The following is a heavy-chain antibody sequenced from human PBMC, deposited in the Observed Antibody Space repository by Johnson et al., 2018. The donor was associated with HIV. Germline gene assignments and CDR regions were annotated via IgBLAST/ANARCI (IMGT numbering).Heavy chain of an antibody. CDR1: GFTFSSYG. CDR3: AKEGSSSPWAFDI. J-gene: IGHJ3*02. V-gene: IGHV3-9*01. CDR2: ISWNSGSI. D-gene: IGHD2-15*01. Sequence: VQLVESGGGVVQPGRSLRLSCAASGFTFSSYGMHWVRQAPGKGLEWVSGISWNSGSIGYADSVKGRFTISRDNAKNSLYLQMNSLRAEDTALYYCAKEGSSSPWAFDIWGQGTMVTVSS.